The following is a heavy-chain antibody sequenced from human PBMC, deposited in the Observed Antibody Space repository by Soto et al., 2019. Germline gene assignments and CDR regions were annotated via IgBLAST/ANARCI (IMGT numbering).Heavy chain of an antibody. CDR3: ARVVLTSSYQINWFAP. V-gene: IGHV1-69*13. D-gene: IGHD3-9*01. J-gene: IGHJ5*02. CDR1: GGTFSSYA. Sequence: SVKVSCNASGGTFSSYAISWVRQAPGQGLEWMGGIIPIFGTANYAQKFQGRVTITADESTSTAYMELSSLRSDDTALYYCARVVLTSSYQINWFAPWGQGTPVTVSS. CDR2: IIPIFGTA.